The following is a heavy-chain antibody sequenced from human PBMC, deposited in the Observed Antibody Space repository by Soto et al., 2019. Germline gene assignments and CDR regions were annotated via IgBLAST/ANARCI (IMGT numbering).Heavy chain of an antibody. CDR1: GYTFTSYA. CDR3: ARVSGISVAEV. CDR2: INAGNGNT. D-gene: IGHD6-19*01. Sequence: QVQLVQSGAEVKKPGASVKVSCKASGYTFTSYAMHWVRQAPGQRLEWMGWINAGNGNTKYSQKFQGRVTITRDTSASAAYMELSSLRSEATAVYSCARVSGISVAEVWGQGTLVTVSS. V-gene: IGHV1-3*01. J-gene: IGHJ4*02.